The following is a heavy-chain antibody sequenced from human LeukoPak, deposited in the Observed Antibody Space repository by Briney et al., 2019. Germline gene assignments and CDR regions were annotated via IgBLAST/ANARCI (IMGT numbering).Heavy chain of an antibody. J-gene: IGHJ4*02. CDR1: GLSFSSYG. Sequence: GGSLRLSCAASGLSFSSYGMHWVRQARGKGLEWVAIIWYDGSNKYYADSVKGRFTISRDNSKNTLYLQMNSLRAEDTAVYYCAREDFDRAFDYWGQGTLVTVSS. D-gene: IGHD3-9*01. CDR2: IWYDGSNK. V-gene: IGHV3-33*01. CDR3: AREDFDRAFDY.